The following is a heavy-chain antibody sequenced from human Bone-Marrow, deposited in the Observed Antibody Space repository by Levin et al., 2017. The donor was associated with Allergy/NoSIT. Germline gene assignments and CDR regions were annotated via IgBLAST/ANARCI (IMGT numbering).Heavy chain of an antibody. D-gene: IGHD5-12*01. J-gene: IGHJ4*02. Sequence: ASVKVSCKASGYTFTGYYMHWVRQAPGQGLEWMGRINPNSGGTNYAQKFQGRVTMTRDKSISTAYMELSRLTSDDTAVYYCAGLYSGYALSDYWGPGTLVTVSS. CDR1: GYTFTGYY. CDR2: INPNSGGT. CDR3: AGLYSGYALSDY. V-gene: IGHV1-2*06.